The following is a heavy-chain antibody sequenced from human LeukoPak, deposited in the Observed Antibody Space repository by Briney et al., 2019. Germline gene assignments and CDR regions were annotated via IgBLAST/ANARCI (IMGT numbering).Heavy chain of an antibody. CDR1: RFRFSTFP. J-gene: IGHJ4*02. CDR3: AKDTKLLGLGLYYFDY. D-gene: IGHD2-8*01. CDR2: ISAGGETT. V-gene: IGHV3-23*01. Sequence: GRSLRLSCAASRFRFSTFPMGWVRQAPGKGLEWVSGISAGGETTFYADSVRGRLTISRDNSKNTLYLQMNSLRAEDTAVYYCAKDTKLLGLGLYYFDYWGQGTLVTVSS.